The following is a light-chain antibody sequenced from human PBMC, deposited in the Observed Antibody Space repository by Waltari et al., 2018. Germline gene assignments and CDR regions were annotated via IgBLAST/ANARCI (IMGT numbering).Light chain of an antibody. CDR1: QTIFRSSDTRNH. V-gene: IGKV4-1*01. Sequence: DIVMTQPPDSLAVSLGERATINCKSSQTIFRSSDTRNHLAWYQQRPGQPPKLLIYWTSTRESGVPDRFSGGGSGTDFTLTISSLQAEDVAVYYCQQYFDIPTFGGGTKVEIK. CDR3: QQYFDIPT. CDR2: WTS. J-gene: IGKJ4*01.